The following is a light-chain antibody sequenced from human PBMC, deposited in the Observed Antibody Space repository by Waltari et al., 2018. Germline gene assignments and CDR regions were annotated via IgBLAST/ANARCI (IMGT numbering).Light chain of an antibody. CDR2: HAS. J-gene: IGKJ1*01. Sequence: EVVLTQSPGTLSLSPGEGATLSCRASQSISHYLAWYQQKPGQAPRLLIYHASSRATGSPDRFSGSGSGTDFSLTISRLEPEDFAVYYCQHYVNLPATFGQGTKVEIK. CDR1: QSISHY. CDR3: QHYVNLPAT. V-gene: IGKV3-20*01.